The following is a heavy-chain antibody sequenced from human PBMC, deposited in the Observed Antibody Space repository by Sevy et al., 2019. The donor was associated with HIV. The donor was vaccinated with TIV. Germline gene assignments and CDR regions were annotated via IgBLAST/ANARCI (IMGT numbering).Heavy chain of an antibody. CDR2: IWSDGAYQ. J-gene: IGHJ4*02. CDR1: GFSFSGYA. V-gene: IGHV3-33*08. D-gene: IGHD3-22*01. Sequence: GGSLRLSCAASGFSFSGYAMSWVRQAPGKGLEWVAIIWSDGAYQYHGDSVKGRFTISRDNSKNTLYLQMNSLRVEDTAVYYCARGGYYYDNAAYYAFDSWGQGTLVTVSS. CDR3: ARGGYYYDNAAYYAFDS.